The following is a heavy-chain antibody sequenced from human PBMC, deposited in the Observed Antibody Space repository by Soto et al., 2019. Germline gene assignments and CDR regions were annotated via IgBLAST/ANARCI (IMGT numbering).Heavy chain of an antibody. CDR2: ISAYNVNT. V-gene: IGHV1-18*01. CDR3: AREDDPFTDIVVVPAAMQDYYYGMDV. CDR1: GYTFTSYG. D-gene: IGHD2-2*01. Sequence: GASVKVSCKASGYTFTSYGISWVRQAPGQGLERMGWISAYNVNTNYAQKLQGRVTMTTDTSTSTAYMELRSLRSDDTAVYYCAREDDPFTDIVVVPAAMQDYYYGMDVWGQGTTVTVSS. J-gene: IGHJ6*02.